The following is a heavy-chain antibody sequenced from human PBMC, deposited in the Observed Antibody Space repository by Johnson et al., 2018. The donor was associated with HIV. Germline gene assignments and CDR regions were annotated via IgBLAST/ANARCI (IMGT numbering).Heavy chain of an antibody. D-gene: IGHD1-26*01. CDR2: VSYDGPDK. V-gene: IGHV3-30*04. CDR3: ARALRYSGSLWAFDI. CDR1: GFTFKIYA. Sequence: QMQLVESGGGVVQPGTSLRLSCAASGFTFKIYAMHWVRQAPGKGLEWVAVVSYDGPDKYYADSVKGRFTISRDNSNNTLYLQLTSLRGEDTATYYCARALRYSGSLWAFDIWGQGTMVTVSS. J-gene: IGHJ3*02.